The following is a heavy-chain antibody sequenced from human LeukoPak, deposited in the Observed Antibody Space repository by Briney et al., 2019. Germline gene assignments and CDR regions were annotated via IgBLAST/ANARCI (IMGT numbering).Heavy chain of an antibody. CDR3: ARDSNNWFDP. V-gene: IGHV1-69*04. Sequence: RASVKVSCKASGYTFTSYDINWVRQAPGQGLEWMGRIIPILGIANYAQKFQGRVTITADKSTSTAYMELSSLRSEDTAVYYCARDSNNWFDPWGQGTLVTVSS. CDR2: IIPILGIA. J-gene: IGHJ5*02. CDR1: GYTFTSYD.